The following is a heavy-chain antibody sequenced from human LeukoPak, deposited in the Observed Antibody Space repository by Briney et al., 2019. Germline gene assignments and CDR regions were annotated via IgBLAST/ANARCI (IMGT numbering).Heavy chain of an antibody. V-gene: IGHV1-2*02. J-gene: IGHJ4*02. CDR3: ARSEIAVGTFGYY. CDR2: INPKSGGT. Sequence: GASVKASFKSSGYTFIDYYIHWVRQAPGQGLEWMGWINPKSGGTNYAQKFQGRVTMTRDTSISTAYMELTSLTSDDTAVYYCARSEIAVGTFGYYWGQGTLVTVSS. D-gene: IGHD6-19*01. CDR1: GYTFIDYY.